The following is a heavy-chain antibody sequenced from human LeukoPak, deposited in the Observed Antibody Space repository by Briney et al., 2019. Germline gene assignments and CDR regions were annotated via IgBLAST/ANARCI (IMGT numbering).Heavy chain of an antibody. CDR3: GGGSGYYDFDY. Sequence: GGSLRLSCAASGFTFSSYAMHWVRQAPGKGLERVAVISYDGSNKYYADSVKGRFTISRDNSKNTLYLQMNSLRAGDTAVYYCGGGSGYYDFDYWGQGTLVTVSS. J-gene: IGHJ4*02. CDR1: GFTFSSYA. V-gene: IGHV3-30-3*01. D-gene: IGHD3-3*01. CDR2: ISYDGSNK.